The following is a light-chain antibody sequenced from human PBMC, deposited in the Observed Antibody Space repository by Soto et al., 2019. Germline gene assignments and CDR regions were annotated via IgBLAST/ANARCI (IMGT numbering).Light chain of an antibody. CDR3: SSYTTTSTLV. V-gene: IGLV2-14*01. J-gene: IGLJ3*02. CDR1: NRDVGSYNL. CDR2: EVR. Sequence: QSVLTQPASVSGSPGQSITIACTGTNRDVGSYNLVSWYQQRPGEAPKLIISEVRNRPSGISYRFTGSKSGNTASLNISGLQAEDEADYYCSSYTTTSTLVFGGGTKLTVL.